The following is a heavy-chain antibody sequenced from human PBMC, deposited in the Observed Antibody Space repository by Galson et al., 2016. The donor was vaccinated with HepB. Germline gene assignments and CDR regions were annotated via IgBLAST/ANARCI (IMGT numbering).Heavy chain of an antibody. Sequence: SLRLSCAASGFSLSNHAMDWVRQAPGKGLEWVAVISYDGSDKYYADSVKGRFTISRDNSKNTLYLQMNSLRAEDTAVYYCARAPIEVDGMRHYYYGMDVWGQGTTVTVSS. D-gene: IGHD6-19*01. CDR3: ARAPIEVDGMRHYYYGMDV. J-gene: IGHJ6*02. CDR1: GFSLSNHA. CDR2: ISYDGSDK. V-gene: IGHV3-30*04.